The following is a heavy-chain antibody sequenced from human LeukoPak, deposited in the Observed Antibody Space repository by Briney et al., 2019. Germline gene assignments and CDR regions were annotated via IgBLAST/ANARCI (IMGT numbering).Heavy chain of an antibody. V-gene: IGHV4-4*02. J-gene: IGHJ3*02. D-gene: IGHD4-23*01. CDR1: GGSISSSNW. Sequence: SETLSLTCAVSGGSISSSNWWSWVRQPPGKGLEWIGEIYHSGSTNYNPSLKSRVTISVDTSKNQFSLKLSSVTAADTAVYYCARDRSYGGRDAFDIWGQGTMVTVSS. CDR2: IYHSGST. CDR3: ARDRSYGGRDAFDI.